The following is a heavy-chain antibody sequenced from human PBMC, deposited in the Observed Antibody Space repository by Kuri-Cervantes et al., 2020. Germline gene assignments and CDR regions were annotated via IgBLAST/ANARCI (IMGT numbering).Heavy chain of an antibody. CDR3: AKSVWELQPFPFDY. J-gene: IGHJ4*02. V-gene: IGHV3-30*18. Sequence: GESLKISCAASGFTFSSYGMHWVRQAPGKGLEWVAVISYDGSNKYYADSVKGRFTISRDNSKNTLYLQMNSLRAEDTAVYYCAKSVWELQPFPFDYWGQGTLVTVSS. CDR2: ISYDGSNK. D-gene: IGHD1-26*01. CDR1: GFTFSSYG.